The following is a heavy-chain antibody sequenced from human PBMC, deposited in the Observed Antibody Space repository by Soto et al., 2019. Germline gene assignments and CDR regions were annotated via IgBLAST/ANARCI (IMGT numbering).Heavy chain of an antibody. J-gene: IGHJ4*01. D-gene: IGHD3-10*01. Sequence: QVQLRESGPGLVKPSETLSLTCTVSGGSITSYYWSWIRQPPGKGLEWIGYIHNSGSTSYNPSLQSRVTISADVSKNQFSLDLRSVTAADKAVYYCARRWAGTDYWGHGTLVTVSS. CDR3: ARRWAGTDY. CDR1: GGSITSYY. V-gene: IGHV4-59*01. CDR2: IHNSGST.